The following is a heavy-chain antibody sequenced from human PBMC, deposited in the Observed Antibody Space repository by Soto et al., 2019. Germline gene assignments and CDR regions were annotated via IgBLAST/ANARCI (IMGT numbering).Heavy chain of an antibody. CDR1: GFTFSSHH. V-gene: IGHV3-48*02. CDR3: ARDFRFAVEL. CDR2: VNHKGAPK. J-gene: IGHJ3*01. Sequence: EEQLVESGGGLVERGGSLRLSCVASGFTFSSHHMDWVRQAPGKGPEWLAYVNHKGAPKYYADSVRGRFTIARDNAQNSLFLQMNSLIDEVTAVYYCARDFRFAVELWGLGTVVTVSS.